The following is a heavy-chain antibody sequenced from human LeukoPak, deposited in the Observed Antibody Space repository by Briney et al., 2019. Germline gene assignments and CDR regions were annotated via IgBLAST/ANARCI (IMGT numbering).Heavy chain of an antibody. CDR1: GFTFSSYY. Sequence: GGSLRLSCAASGFTFSSYYMSWVRQAPGKGLEGVANIKQDGSEKYSMNSVKGRFTISRDNVKKSLYLQMNSLRAEDTAVYYCARGVGTAAAFDYWGQATLVTVSS. D-gene: IGHD2-2*01. V-gene: IGHV3-7*01. J-gene: IGHJ4*02. CDR2: IKQDGSEK. CDR3: ARGVGTAAAFDY.